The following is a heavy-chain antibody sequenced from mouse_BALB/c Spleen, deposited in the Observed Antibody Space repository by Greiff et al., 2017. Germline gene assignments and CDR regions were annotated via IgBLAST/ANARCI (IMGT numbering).Heavy chain of an antibody. CDR1: GYTFTSYW. CDR3: ARDTTVFDV. D-gene: IGHD1-1*01. CDR2: INPSNGRT. Sequence: VQLQQPGAELVKPGASVKLSCKASGYTFTSYWMHWVKQRPGQGLEWIGEINPSNGRTNYNEKFKSKATLTVDKSSSTAYMQLSSLTSEDSAVYYCARDTTVFDVWGAGTTVTVSS. V-gene: IGHV1S81*02. J-gene: IGHJ1*01.